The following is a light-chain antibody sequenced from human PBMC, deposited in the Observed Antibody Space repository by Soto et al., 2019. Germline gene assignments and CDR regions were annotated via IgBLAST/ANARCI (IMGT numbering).Light chain of an antibody. Sequence: DIQLTQSPSFLSASVGDRVTITCRARQGISSYLAWYQQKQGKAPKLLIYAASTLQSGVPSRFSGSGSGTEFTITISSLQPEDVATYYCQQLHTFGQGTKVEIK. CDR2: AAS. CDR1: QGISSY. CDR3: QQLHT. J-gene: IGKJ1*01. V-gene: IGKV1-9*01.